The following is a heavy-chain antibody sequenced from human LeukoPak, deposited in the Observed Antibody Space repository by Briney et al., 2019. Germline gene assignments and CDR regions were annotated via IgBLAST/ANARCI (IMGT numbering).Heavy chain of an antibody. V-gene: IGHV1-69*05. CDR1: GGTFITYT. Sequence: SVKVSCKASGGTFITYTINWVRQAPGQGLEWMGGIIPIFGTANYAQKFQGRVTITTDESTSTAYMELSSLRSEDTAVYYCAREGGYSNYVFAFDIWGQGTMVTVSS. D-gene: IGHD4-11*01. CDR3: AREGGYSNYVFAFDI. CDR2: IIPIFGTA. J-gene: IGHJ3*02.